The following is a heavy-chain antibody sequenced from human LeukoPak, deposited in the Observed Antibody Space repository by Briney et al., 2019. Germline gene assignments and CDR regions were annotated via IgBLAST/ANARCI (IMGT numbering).Heavy chain of an antibody. CDR3: AKGRSLSGYSYGYDY. CDR2: ISSDGSNK. Sequence: PGGSLRLSCAVSGFSFSSYSMHWVRQAPGKGLEWAAVISSDGSNKYYADSVKGRFTISRDNSKNTLYLQMNSLRAEDTAVYYCAKGRSLSGYSYGYDYWGQGTLVTVSS. V-gene: IGHV3-30-3*01. D-gene: IGHD5-18*01. J-gene: IGHJ4*02. CDR1: GFSFSSYS.